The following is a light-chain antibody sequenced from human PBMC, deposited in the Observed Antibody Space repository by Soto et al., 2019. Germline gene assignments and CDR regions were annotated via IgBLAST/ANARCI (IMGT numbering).Light chain of an antibody. CDR1: ESINNNY. V-gene: IGKV3-20*01. CDR2: AAS. J-gene: IGKJ1*01. Sequence: ENVLTQSPGTLSLSPGEEATLSCRANESINNNYLAWYQQIPGQPPRLLIYAASSRATVIPDRFSGRGSGTDFTLTISRLEPEDFSVYYCQQYATPPRTFGQGTKVEIK. CDR3: QQYATPPRT.